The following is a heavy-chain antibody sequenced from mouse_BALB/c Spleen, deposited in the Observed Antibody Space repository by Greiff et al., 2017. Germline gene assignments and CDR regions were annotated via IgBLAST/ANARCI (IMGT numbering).Heavy chain of an antibody. D-gene: IGHD2-2*01. CDR1: GFDFSRYW. CDR2: INPDSSTI. J-gene: IGHJ4*01. Sequence: EVKVIESGGGLVQPGGSLKLSCAASGFDFSRYWMSWVRQAPGKGLEWIGEINPDSSTINYTPSLKDKFIISRDNAKNTLYLQMSKVRSEDTALYYCARPVNGYDGAMDYWGQGTSVTVSS. V-gene: IGHV4-1*02. CDR3: ARPVNGYDGAMDY.